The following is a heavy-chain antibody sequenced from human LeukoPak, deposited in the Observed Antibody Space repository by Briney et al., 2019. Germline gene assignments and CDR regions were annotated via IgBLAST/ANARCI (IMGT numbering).Heavy chain of an antibody. CDR2: ISGSGGST. D-gene: IGHD2-21*02. Sequence: GGSLRLSCAASGFTFSSYAMSWVRQAPGKGLEWVSAISGSGGSTYYADSVKGRFTISRDNSKNTLYLQMNSLRAEDTAVYYCAKGGGIVVATAMDYWGQGTLVTVSS. CDR1: GFTFSSYA. J-gene: IGHJ4*02. CDR3: AKGGGIVVATAMDY. V-gene: IGHV3-23*01.